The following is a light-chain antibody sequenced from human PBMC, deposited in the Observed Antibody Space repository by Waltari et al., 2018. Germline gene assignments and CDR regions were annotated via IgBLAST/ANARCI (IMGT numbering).Light chain of an antibody. CDR1: QSFRTH. CDR2: DAS. CDR3: QQRNNWQFT. V-gene: IGKV3-11*01. Sequence: ETVLTQSPATLSLSPGERATLSCRASQSFRTHFAWYQQKPGQPPRLLIYDASKRVTGLPARFSGSGSGTDFTLTISSLEPEDFAVYYCQQRNNWQFTFGPGTKVDIK. J-gene: IGKJ3*01.